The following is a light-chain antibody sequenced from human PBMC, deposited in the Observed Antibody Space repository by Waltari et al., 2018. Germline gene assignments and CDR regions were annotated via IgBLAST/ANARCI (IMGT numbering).Light chain of an antibody. J-gene: IGKJ2*02. CDR2: GAS. CDR1: QSIAGN. Sequence: EIVMTQSPATLSVSPGERATLSCRASQSIAGNLAWYQQKPGQPPRFLIYGASTRATGFPARFSGSGSGTEFTLTISSLQSEDFAVYYCEQYSNWPGTFGQGTKLEIK. CDR3: EQYSNWPGT. V-gene: IGKV3-15*01.